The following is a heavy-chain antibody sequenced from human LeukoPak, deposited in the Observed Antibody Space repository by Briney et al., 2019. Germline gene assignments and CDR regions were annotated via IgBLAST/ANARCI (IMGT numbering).Heavy chain of an antibody. Sequence: GGSLRLSCAASGFTFDDYAMHWVRQAPGKGLEWVSLISGYGGSTYYADSVKGRFTISRDNSKNSLYLQMNSLRTEDTALYYCAKDNYYDSSGYSATFDYWGQGTLVTVSS. CDR3: AKDNYYDSSGYSATFDY. V-gene: IGHV3-43*02. J-gene: IGHJ4*02. CDR1: GFTFDDYA. D-gene: IGHD3-22*01. CDR2: ISGYGGST.